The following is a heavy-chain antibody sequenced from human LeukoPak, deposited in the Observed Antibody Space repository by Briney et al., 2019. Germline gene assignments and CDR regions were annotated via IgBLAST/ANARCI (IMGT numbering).Heavy chain of an antibody. CDR3: ARGFSSFDY. CDR2: ITSDSTYI. J-gene: IGHJ4*02. V-gene: IGHV3-21*01. Sequence: GGSLRLSCAASGFTFSSYGMVWVRQAPGKGLEWVSSITSDSTYIYYADSVKGRFTISRDNAKNSLDLQMNSLRVEDTAVYYCARGFSSFDYWGQGTLVTVSS. CDR1: GFTFSSYG.